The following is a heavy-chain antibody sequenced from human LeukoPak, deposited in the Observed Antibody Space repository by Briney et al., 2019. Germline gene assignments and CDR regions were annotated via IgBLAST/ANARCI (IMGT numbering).Heavy chain of an antibody. CDR1: GGSFSSHY. CDR2: IYYSGST. Sequence: SETLSLTCTVSGGSFSSHYWSWIRQPPGKGLEWIGYIYYSGSTNYNPSLKSRVTISVDTSKNQFSLNLSSVTAADTAVYYYAGLPAAILVNDAFDIWGQGTMVTVSS. D-gene: IGHD2-2*01. CDR3: AGLPAAILVNDAFDI. V-gene: IGHV4-59*08. J-gene: IGHJ3*02.